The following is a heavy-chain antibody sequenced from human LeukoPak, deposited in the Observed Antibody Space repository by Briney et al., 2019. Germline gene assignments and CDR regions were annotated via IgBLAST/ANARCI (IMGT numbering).Heavy chain of an antibody. V-gene: IGHV4-59*01. CDR1: GGSISSYY. J-gene: IGHJ3*02. Sequence: SETLSLTCTVSGGSISSYYWSWIRQPPGKVVGWSGYIYYSGSTNYNPSLQSRVTISVDTSKNQFSLKLSSVTAADTAAYYCAGVRQNLWYYYGSGSSDAFDIWAKGQWSPSL. D-gene: IGHD3-10*01. CDR3: AGVRQNLWYYYGSGSSDAFDI. CDR2: IYYSGST.